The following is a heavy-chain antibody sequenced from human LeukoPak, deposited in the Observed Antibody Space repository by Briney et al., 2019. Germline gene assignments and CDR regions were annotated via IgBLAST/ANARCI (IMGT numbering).Heavy chain of an antibody. V-gene: IGHV4-59*01. J-gene: IGHJ4*02. CDR2: IYYSGST. D-gene: IGHD6-19*01. CDR3: ASTSHHGSAWYYFNY. Sequence: SETLSLTCTVSGGSISNYYWSWIRQPPGKGLVWIGYIYYSGSTNYNPSLKSRVTISVDTSKNQFSLRLSSVTAADTAVYYCASTSHHGSAWYYFNYWGQGTLVTVSS. CDR1: GGSISNYY.